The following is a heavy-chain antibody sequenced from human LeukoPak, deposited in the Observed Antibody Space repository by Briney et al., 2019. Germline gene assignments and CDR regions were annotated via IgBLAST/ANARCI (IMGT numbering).Heavy chain of an antibody. CDR3: ASRNVDRSGYPFDY. V-gene: IGHV3-66*01. Sequence: GGSLRLSCAASGFTVSSNYMSWVRQAPGKGLEWVAVIYSGGSTYYAHSVKGRFTISRDSSKNTMYLQMNSLKAEDTAVYYCASRNVDRSGYPFDYWGEGALVTVSS. CDR1: GFTVSSNY. CDR2: IYSGGST. J-gene: IGHJ4*02. D-gene: IGHD3-22*01.